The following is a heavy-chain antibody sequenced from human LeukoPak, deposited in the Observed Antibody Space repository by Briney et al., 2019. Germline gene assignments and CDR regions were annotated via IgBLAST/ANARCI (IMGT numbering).Heavy chain of an antibody. CDR2: IYHSGSA. V-gene: IGHV4-38-2*02. D-gene: IGHD2-2*02. CDR3: VRYCSSTTCYTRAVDY. Sequence: PSETLSLTCTVSGYSIASGYNWAWIRQPPGKVLEWIGSIYHSGSAYYIPSLKSRVTISVDTSKNQFSLKLSSVTAADTAVYYCVRYCSSTTCYTRAVDYWGQGTLVTVSS. CDR1: GYSIASGYN. J-gene: IGHJ4*02.